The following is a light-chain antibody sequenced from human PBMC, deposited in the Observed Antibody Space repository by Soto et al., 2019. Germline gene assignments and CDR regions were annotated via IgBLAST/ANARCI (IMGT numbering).Light chain of an antibody. J-gene: IGKJ4*01. CDR2: KAS. V-gene: IGKV1-5*03. CDR1: QSISSW. Sequence: DIQMTQSPSTLSASVGDRVTITCRASQSISSWLAWYQQKPGKAPKLLIYKASNLQSGVPSRFSGSGSGADFTLTISSLQPDDFATYFCKQYSTYPLTFGGGTKVEI. CDR3: KQYSTYPLT.